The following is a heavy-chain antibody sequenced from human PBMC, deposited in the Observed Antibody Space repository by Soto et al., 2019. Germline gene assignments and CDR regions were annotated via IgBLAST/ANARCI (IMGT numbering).Heavy chain of an antibody. V-gene: IGHV3-33*01. D-gene: IGHD6-19*01. Sequence: QVQLVESGGGVVQPGRSLRLSCAESGFTFSSYGMHWVRQAPGKGLEWVAVIWYHGSNKYYADSVKGRFTISRDNSKNTLYLHMNSLRADDTAVYYCARDRDPGQWLTKNYFDYWGQGTLVTVSS. CDR1: GFTFSSYG. J-gene: IGHJ4*02. CDR2: IWYHGSNK. CDR3: ARDRDPGQWLTKNYFDY.